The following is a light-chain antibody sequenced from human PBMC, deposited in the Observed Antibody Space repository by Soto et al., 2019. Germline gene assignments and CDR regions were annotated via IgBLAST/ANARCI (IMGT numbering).Light chain of an antibody. CDR1: QSVDSGY. Sequence: EIVLTQSPGTLSLSPGERATLSCRASQSVDSGYLAWYQQKPGQSPRLLIYASSSRATGIPDRFSGSGSATDFTVTISRLEPEDFAVFYCQQRSNWPPTFGQGTKVDIK. V-gene: IGKV3D-20*02. CDR2: ASS. J-gene: IGKJ1*01. CDR3: QQRSNWPPT.